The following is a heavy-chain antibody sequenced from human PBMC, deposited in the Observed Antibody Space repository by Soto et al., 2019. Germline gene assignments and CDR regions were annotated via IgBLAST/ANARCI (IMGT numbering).Heavy chain of an antibody. CDR2: FSSSSSTI. J-gene: IGHJ6*02. D-gene: IGHD3-22*01. CDR1: GFTFSSYS. CDR3: ACDSEGRLFLRDYGMDV. Sequence: PGGSLRLSCAASGFTFSSYSMNWVRQAPGKGLEWVSYFSSSSSTIYYADSVKGRFTISRDNSKNTLYLQMNSLRAEDTAVYYCACDSEGRLFLRDYGMDVWGQGTTVTVSS. V-gene: IGHV3-48*01.